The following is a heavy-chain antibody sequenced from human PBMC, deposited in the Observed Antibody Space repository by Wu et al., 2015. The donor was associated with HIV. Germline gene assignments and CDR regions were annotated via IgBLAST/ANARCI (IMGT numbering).Heavy chain of an antibody. Sequence: QVQLVQSETVVQKPGTSVRVSCEASGYTFTSHDINWVRQASGQGLEWMGWMNPNSGNTGYAQKFQGRVTMTRDTSISTAYMELRNLRSEDTAVYYCARWGGEVTMIGMDVWGRRDRRSPSP. CDR2: MNPNSGNT. D-gene: IGHD3-22*01. CDR1: GYTFTSHD. V-gene: IGHV1-8*01. CDR3: ARWGGEVTMIGMDV. J-gene: IGHJ6*02.